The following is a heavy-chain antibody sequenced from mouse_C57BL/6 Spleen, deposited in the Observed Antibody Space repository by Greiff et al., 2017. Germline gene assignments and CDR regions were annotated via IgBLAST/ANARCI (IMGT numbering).Heavy chain of an antibody. Sequence: VQLQQPGAELVKPGASVKLSCKASGYTFPSYWMHWVKQRPGRGLEWIGRIDPNSGGTKYNEKFKSKATLTVDKPSSTAYMQLSSLTSEDSAVYYCARWILYSNYGESYAMDYWGQGTSVTVSS. V-gene: IGHV1-72*01. CDR1: GYTFPSYW. J-gene: IGHJ4*01. CDR2: IDPNSGGT. D-gene: IGHD2-5*01. CDR3: ARWILYSNYGESYAMDY.